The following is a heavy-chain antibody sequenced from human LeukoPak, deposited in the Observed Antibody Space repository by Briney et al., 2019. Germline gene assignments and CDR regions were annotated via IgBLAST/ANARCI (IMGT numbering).Heavy chain of an antibody. D-gene: IGHD2-15*01. Sequence: HPGGSLRLSCAASGFTLSSYAMDWVRQAPGKGLEWISYISGSGDAIFYADSVQGRFTISRDNAKNSVYLQMNSLRAEDTAVYYCARTYGSGSLDYGGQGTLVTVSS. CDR2: ISGSGDAI. CDR3: ARTYGSGSLDY. CDR1: GFTLSSYA. J-gene: IGHJ4*02. V-gene: IGHV3-48*01.